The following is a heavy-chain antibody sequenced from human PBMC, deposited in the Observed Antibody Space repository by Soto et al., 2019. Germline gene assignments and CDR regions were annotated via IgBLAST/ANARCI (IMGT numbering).Heavy chain of an antibody. CDR3: ASPRGGSQAFDI. J-gene: IGHJ3*02. Sequence: QLQLQESGPGLVKPSETLSLTCTVSGGSISSSSYYWGWIRQPPGKGLEWIGSIYYSGSTYYNPSLKSRVTISVDTSKNQFSLKLSSVTAADTAVYYCASPRGGSQAFDIWGQGTMVTVSS. V-gene: IGHV4-39*01. CDR2: IYYSGST. CDR1: GGSISSSSYY.